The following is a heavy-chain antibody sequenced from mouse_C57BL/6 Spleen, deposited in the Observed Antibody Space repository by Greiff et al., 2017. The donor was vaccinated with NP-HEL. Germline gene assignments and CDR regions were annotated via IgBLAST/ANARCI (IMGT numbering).Heavy chain of an antibody. CDR1: GFTFSSYA. CDR2: ISSGGDYI. Sequence: EVKLVESGEGLVKPGGSLKLSCAASGFTFSSYAMSWVRQTPEKRLEWVAYISSGGDYIYYADTVKGRFTISRDNARNTLYLQMSSLKSEDTAMYYCTRAPHYYGSSPHFDYWGQGTTLTVSS. V-gene: IGHV5-9-1*02. J-gene: IGHJ2*01. CDR3: TRAPHYYGSSPHFDY. D-gene: IGHD1-1*01.